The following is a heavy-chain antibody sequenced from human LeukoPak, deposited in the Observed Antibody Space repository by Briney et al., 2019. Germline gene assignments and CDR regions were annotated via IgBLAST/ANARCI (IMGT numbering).Heavy chain of an antibody. D-gene: IGHD3-22*01. CDR1: GFTLTSYM. CDR2: MSGSRSYR. Sequence: PGGSLKPSCAASGFTLTSYMMNWVRQAPGKGLEWVSSMSGSRSYRSYADSVNGRFTISRDNAKNSLYLQMYSLRAEDTAVYYCARDPGRGYVNTWFDPWGQGTLVTVSS. V-gene: IGHV3-21*01. J-gene: IGHJ5*02. CDR3: ARDPGRGYVNTWFDP.